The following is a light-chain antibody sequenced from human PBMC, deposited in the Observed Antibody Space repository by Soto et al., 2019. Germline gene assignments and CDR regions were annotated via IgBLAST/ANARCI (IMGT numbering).Light chain of an antibody. CDR1: QSVSIN. CDR2: GAS. CDR3: QQYSNWPLT. J-gene: IGKJ5*01. V-gene: IGKV3-15*01. Sequence: IVMTQSPVTLSVSPGERATLFCRASQSVSINLAWYQQNPGQAPRLLIYGASTRATGVPARFSGSGSGTESTLTINSLQSEDFALYYCQQYSNWPLTFGQGTRLEIK.